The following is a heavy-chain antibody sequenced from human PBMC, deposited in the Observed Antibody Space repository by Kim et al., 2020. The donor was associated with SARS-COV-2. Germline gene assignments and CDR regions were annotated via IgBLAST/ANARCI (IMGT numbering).Heavy chain of an antibody. CDR3: ARDMSSGWYGGLFDY. CDR2: ISAYNGNT. Sequence: ASVKVSCKASGYTFTSYGISWVRQAPGQGLEWMGWISAYNGNTNYAQKLQGRVTMTTDTSTSTAYMELRSLRSDDTAVYYCARDMSSGWYGGLFDYWGQGALVTVSS. CDR1: GYTFTSYG. V-gene: IGHV1-18*01. J-gene: IGHJ4*02. D-gene: IGHD6-19*01.